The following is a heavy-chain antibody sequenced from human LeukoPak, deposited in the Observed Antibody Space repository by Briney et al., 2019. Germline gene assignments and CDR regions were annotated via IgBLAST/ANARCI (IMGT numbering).Heavy chain of an antibody. Sequence: GGSLRLSCAPSGFTFSRHGMHWVRQAPGKGLEWVAIISNDGSRKYYAHSVEGQFTISRDNSKNTLYLQMDSLRAEDTAVYYCARDRAWNYFDYWGQGTLVTVSS. J-gene: IGHJ4*02. CDR2: ISNDGSRK. CDR3: ARDRAWNYFDY. CDR1: GFTFSRHG. D-gene: IGHD3-3*01. V-gene: IGHV3-30*03.